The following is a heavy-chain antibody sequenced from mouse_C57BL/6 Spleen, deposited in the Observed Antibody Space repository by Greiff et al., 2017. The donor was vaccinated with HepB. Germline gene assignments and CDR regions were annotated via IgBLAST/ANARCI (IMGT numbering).Heavy chain of an antibody. V-gene: IGHV1-76*01. Sequence: QVQLQQSGAELVRPGASVKLSCKASGYTFTDYYINWVKQRPGQGLEWIARIYPGSGNTYYNEKFKGKATLTAEKYSSTAYMQLSSLTSEDSAVYFCARCSYYGRSYAMDYWGQGTSVTVSS. J-gene: IGHJ4*01. CDR1: GYTFTDYY. CDR2: IYPGSGNT. D-gene: IGHD1-1*01. CDR3: ARCSYYGRSYAMDY.